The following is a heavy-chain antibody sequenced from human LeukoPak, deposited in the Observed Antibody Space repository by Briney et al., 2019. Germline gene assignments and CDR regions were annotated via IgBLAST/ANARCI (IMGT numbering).Heavy chain of an antibody. CDR1: GYTFTGYY. D-gene: IGHD6-6*01. J-gene: IGHJ6*04. CDR2: INPNSGGT. V-gene: IGHV1-2*02. Sequence: ATSVKVSCKASGYTFTGYYMHWVRQAPGQGLEWMGWINPNSGGTNYAQKFQGRVTMTRDTSISTAYMELSRLRSDDTAVYYCARDISEWRAAPSSMGVWGKGTTVTVSS. CDR3: ARDISEWRAAPSSMGV.